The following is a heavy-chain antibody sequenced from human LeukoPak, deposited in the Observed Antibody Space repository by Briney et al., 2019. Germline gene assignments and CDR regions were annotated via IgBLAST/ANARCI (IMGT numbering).Heavy chain of an antibody. V-gene: IGHV1-2*02. CDR1: GYTFTDYY. CDR2: INPSRGGT. Sequence: AASVKVSRKASGYTFTDYYMHWLRQAPGQGLEWMGWINPSRGGTNYAQKFQARVTMTRDTSIATTYMELNRLTSDDTAVYFCAREMDSSEAFDIWGQGTLVTVSS. CDR3: AREMDSSEAFDI. D-gene: IGHD3-22*01. J-gene: IGHJ3*02.